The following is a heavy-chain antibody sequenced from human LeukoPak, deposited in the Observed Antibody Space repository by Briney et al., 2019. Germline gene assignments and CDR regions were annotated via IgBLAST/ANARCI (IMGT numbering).Heavy chain of an antibody. V-gene: IGHV4-59*08. D-gene: IGHD6-25*01. CDR3: ARHNPSSGRDY. J-gene: IGHJ4*02. CDR1: GGSISSYY. CDR2: IYYSGST. Sequence: PSETLSLTCTVSGGSISSYYWSWIRQPPGKGLEWIGYIYYSGSTNYNPSLKSRVTISVDTSKNQFSLKLSSVTAADTAVYYCARHNPSSGRDYWGQGTLVTVSS.